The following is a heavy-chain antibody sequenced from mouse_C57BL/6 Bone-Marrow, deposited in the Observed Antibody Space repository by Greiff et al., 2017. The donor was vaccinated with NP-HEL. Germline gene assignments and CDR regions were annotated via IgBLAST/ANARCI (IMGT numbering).Heavy chain of an antibody. D-gene: IGHD2-1*01. CDR1: GYTFTDYV. J-gene: IGHJ1*03. CDR3: IYSRYFDV. V-gene: IGHV1-15*01. Sequence: VQLQQSGAELVRPGASVTLSCKASGYTFTDYVMHWVKQTPVHGLEWIGAIDPETGGTAYHQKFKGKAILTADKSSSTAYMELRSLTSEDSAVYYPIYSRYFDVWGTGTTVTVSS. CDR2: IDPETGGT.